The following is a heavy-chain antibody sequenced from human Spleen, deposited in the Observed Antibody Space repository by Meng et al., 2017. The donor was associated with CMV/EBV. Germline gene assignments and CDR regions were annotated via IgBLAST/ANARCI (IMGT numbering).Heavy chain of an antibody. D-gene: IGHD3-3*01. J-gene: IGHJ4*02. V-gene: IGHV4-39*07. Sequence: SETLSLTCAVSGGSISSNNYYWGWVRQSPGKGLEWIGSMFHRGNTYYNPSLKSRVTIIIDTSRNQFSLNLSSVTAADTAAYYCARVLRFLEWLFDYWGQGTLVTVSS. CDR2: MFHRGNT. CDR1: GGSISSNNYY. CDR3: ARVLRFLEWLFDY.